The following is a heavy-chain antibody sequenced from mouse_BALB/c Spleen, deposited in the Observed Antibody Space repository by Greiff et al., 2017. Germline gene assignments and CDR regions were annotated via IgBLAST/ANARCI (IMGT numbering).Heavy chain of an antibody. CDR1: GYTFTSYW. CDR3: ARAGVDY. D-gene: IGHD1-1*02. V-gene: IGHV1S81*02. CDR2: INPSNGRT. J-gene: IGHJ2*01. Sequence: VQLKQPGAELVKPGASVKLSCKASGYTFTSYWMHWVKQRPGQGLEWIGEINPSNGRTNYNEKFKSKATLTVDKSSSTAYMQLSSLTSEDSAVYYCARAGVDYWGQGTTLTVSS.